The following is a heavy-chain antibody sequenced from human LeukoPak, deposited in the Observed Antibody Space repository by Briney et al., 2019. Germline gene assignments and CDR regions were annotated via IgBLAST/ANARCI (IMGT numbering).Heavy chain of an antibody. Sequence: PGGSLRLSCAASGFTFSSYAMHWVRQAPGKGLEWVAVISYDGSNKYYADSVKGRFTISRDNSKNTLYLQMNSLRAEDTAVYYCARGPSGPKMQQLATPLDYWGQGTLVTVSS. V-gene: IGHV3-30-3*01. CDR1: GFTFSSYA. CDR2: ISYDGSNK. J-gene: IGHJ4*02. D-gene: IGHD6-13*01. CDR3: ARGPSGPKMQQLATPLDY.